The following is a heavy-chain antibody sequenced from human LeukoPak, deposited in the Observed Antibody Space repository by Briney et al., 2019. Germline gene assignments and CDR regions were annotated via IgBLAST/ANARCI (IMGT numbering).Heavy chain of an antibody. CDR2: INHSGST. Sequence: PSETLSLTCAVYGGSFSGYYWSWIRQPPGKGLEWIREINHSGSTNYNPSLKSRVTISVDTSKNQFSLKLSSVTAADTAVYYCASLSIGAGIAARPNYYYYYGMDVWGQGTTVTVSS. J-gene: IGHJ6*02. V-gene: IGHV4-34*01. D-gene: IGHD6-6*01. CDR3: ASLSIGAGIAARPNYYYYYGMDV. CDR1: GGSFSGYY.